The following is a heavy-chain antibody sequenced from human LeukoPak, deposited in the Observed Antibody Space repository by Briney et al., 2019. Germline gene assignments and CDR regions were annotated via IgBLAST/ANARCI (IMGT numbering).Heavy chain of an antibody. CDR1: GFTFSSYS. J-gene: IGHJ4*02. CDR2: ISSSSRAI. CDR3: ARERSWYFDY. V-gene: IGHV3-48*02. Sequence: PGGSLRLSCAASGFTFSSYSMNWVRQAPGKGLEWVSYISSSSRAIYYADSVKGRFTISRDNAKNSLYLQRNSLRDEDTAVYYCARERSWYFDYWGQGTLVTVSS. D-gene: IGHD1-26*01.